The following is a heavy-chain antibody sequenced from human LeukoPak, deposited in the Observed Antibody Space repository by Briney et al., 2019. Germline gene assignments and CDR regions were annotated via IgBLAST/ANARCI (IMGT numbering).Heavy chain of an antibody. CDR3: AKGAGDSSRWYAIFDY. D-gene: IGHD6-13*01. V-gene: IGHV3-23*01. CDR2: ISGSGGST. CDR1: GFTVSNNY. J-gene: IGHJ4*02. Sequence: PGGSLRLSCAASGFTVSNNYMSWVRQAPGKGLEWVSAISGSGGSTYYADSVKGRFTISRDNSKNTLYLQMNSLRAEDTAVYYCAKGAGDSSRWYAIFDYWGQGTLVTVSS.